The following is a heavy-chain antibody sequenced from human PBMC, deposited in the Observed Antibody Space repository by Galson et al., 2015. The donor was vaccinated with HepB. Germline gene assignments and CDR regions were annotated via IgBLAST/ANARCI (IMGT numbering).Heavy chain of an antibody. CDR1: GFTFSSCA. CDR3: AKKLGKWELLGGYYYYYGMDV. D-gene: IGHD1-26*01. V-gene: IGHV3-23*01. J-gene: IGHJ6*02. CDR2: ISGNGVST. Sequence: SLRLSCAASGFTFSSCAMTWVRQAPGKGLEWVSAISGNGVSTYYADSVKGRFTISRDNSKNTLYLQMNSLRAEDTAVYYCAKKLGKWELLGGYYYYYGMDVWGQGTTVTVSS.